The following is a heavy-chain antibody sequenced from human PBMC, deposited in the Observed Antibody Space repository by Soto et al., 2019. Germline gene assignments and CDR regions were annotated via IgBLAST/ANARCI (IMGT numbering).Heavy chain of an antibody. CDR1: GYTFTSYG. CDR2: ISAYNGNT. Sequence: GASVKFSCKASGYTFTSYGISWVRPAPGQGLEWMGWISAYNGNTNYAQKLQGRVTMTTDTSTSTAYMELRSLRSDDTAVYYCARWGKLETFSSGGMDVWGQGTTVTVSS. V-gene: IGHV1-18*01. J-gene: IGHJ6*02. D-gene: IGHD3-16*01. CDR3: ARWGKLETFSSGGMDV.